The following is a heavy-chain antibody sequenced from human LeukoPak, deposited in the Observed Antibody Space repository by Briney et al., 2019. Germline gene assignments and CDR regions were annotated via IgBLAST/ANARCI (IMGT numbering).Heavy chain of an antibody. J-gene: IGHJ4*02. V-gene: IGHV4-31*03. CDR1: GDSISNGYY. CDR3: ARSTSQYFYDSSLAF. CDR2: SYYSST. Sequence: SETLSLTCTVSGDSISNGYYCTWVRQHPEKGLEYIGHSYYSSTSYNPSLGSRVSMSMDTSKSQFSLKLTSVTAADTAVYFCARSTSQYFYDSSLAFWGQGILVTVSS. D-gene: IGHD3-22*01.